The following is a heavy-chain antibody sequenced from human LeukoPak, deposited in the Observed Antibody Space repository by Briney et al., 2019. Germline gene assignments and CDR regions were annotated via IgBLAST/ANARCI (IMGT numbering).Heavy chain of an antibody. J-gene: IGHJ3*02. CDR3: ARGPYSYDSSGAFDI. CDR1: GGSISSSNW. CDR2: IYHSGST. D-gene: IGHD3-22*01. V-gene: IGHV4-4*02. Sequence: SGTLSLTCAVSGGSISSSNWWSWVRQPPGKGLEWIGEIYHSGSTNYNPSLKSRVTISVDKSKNQFSLKLSSVTAADTAVYFCARGPYSYDSSGAFDIWGQGTMVTVSS.